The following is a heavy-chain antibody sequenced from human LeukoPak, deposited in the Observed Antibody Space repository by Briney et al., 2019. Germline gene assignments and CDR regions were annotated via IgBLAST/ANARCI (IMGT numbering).Heavy chain of an antibody. CDR1: GFTVSSNY. Sequence: GGSLRLSCAASGFTVSSNYMSWVRQAPGKGLEWVSVIYSGGSTFYADSVQGRFTISRDNSNNTLFLQMNRLRVEDTAVYYCARHTTRGTSGWYRVFDYWGQGTLVTVSS. CDR3: ARHTTRGTSGWYRVFDY. CDR2: IYSGGST. V-gene: IGHV3-66*04. J-gene: IGHJ4*02. D-gene: IGHD6-19*01.